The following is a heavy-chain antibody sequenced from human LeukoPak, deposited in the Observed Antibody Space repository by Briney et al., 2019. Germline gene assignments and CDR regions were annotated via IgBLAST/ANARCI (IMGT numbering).Heavy chain of an antibody. J-gene: IGHJ6*02. CDR3: AKRTTPLALYGMDV. CDR2: ISGSGGST. D-gene: IGHD1-14*01. Sequence: QPGGSLRLSCVASGFTFSSYAMSWVRQAPGKGLEWVSAISGSGGSTYYADSVKGRFTISRDNSKNTLYLQMNSLRAEDTAVYYCAKRTTPLALYGMDVWGQGTTVTVSS. V-gene: IGHV3-23*01. CDR1: GFTFSSYA.